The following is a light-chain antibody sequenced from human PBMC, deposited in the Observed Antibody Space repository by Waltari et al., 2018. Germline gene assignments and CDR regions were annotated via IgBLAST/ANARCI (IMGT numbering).Light chain of an antibody. J-gene: IGLJ2*01. CDR1: SSDVGTYNL. V-gene: IGLV2-23*02. CDR2: EVN. Sequence: QSALTQPASVSGSPGQSITISCTGTSSDVGTYNLVSWYQQHPGKAPKLKIYEVNKRPSGVSNRFSGSNAGNTASLTISGLQAEDEADYYCCSYAGSSTLVFGGGTKLTVL. CDR3: CSYAGSSTLV.